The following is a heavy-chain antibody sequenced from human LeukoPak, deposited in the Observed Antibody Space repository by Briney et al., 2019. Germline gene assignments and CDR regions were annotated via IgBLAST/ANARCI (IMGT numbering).Heavy chain of an antibody. Sequence: ASVKVTCNASGYTFTGYYMHWVRQAPGQGLEWMGWINPNSGGTNYAQKFQGRVTMTRDTSISTAYMELSRLRSDDTAVYYCARVAIRFLEWLGYWGQGTLVTVSS. CDR3: ARVAIRFLEWLGY. D-gene: IGHD3-3*01. CDR1: GYTFTGYY. J-gene: IGHJ4*02. CDR2: INPNSGGT. V-gene: IGHV1-2*02.